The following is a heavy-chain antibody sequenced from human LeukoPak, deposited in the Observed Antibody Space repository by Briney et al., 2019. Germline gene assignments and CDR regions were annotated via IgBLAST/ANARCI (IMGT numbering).Heavy chain of an antibody. Sequence: PGGSLRLSCAASGFTVGSTYMNWVRQAPGKGLEWVSVIYSGGSTYYADSVKGRFTISRDNSKNTLYLQMNSLRGEDTAVYYCARSLTRRYYGSSGDLWGRGTLVTVSS. D-gene: IGHD3-22*01. CDR3: ARSLTRRYYGSSGDL. CDR2: IYSGGST. CDR1: GFTVGSTY. J-gene: IGHJ2*01. V-gene: IGHV3-66*01.